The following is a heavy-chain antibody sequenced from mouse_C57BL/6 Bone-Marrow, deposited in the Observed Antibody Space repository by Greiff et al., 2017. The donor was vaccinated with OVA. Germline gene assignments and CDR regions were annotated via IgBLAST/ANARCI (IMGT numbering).Heavy chain of an antibody. V-gene: IGHV4-1*01. Sequence: PAAAIDFSRYWMSWVRRAPGKGLEWIGEINPDSSTINYAPSLKDKFIISRDNAKNTLYLQMSKVRSEDTALYYCARPNYYGSSYVDYWGQGTTLTVSS. CDR1: AIDFSRYW. CDR3: ARPNYYGSSYVDY. J-gene: IGHJ2*01. CDR2: INPDSSTI. D-gene: IGHD1-1*01.